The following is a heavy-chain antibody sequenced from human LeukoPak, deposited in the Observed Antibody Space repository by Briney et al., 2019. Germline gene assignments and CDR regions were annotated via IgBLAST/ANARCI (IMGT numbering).Heavy chain of an antibody. V-gene: IGHV3-21*01. CDR2: ISSSSSYI. CDR3: AKRDEEYAFNL. CDR1: GFTFRNYA. D-gene: IGHD5-24*01. J-gene: IGHJ3*01. Sequence: GGSLRLSCAASGFTFRNYAMTWVRQAPGKGLEWVSSISSSSSYIYYADSVKGRFTISRDNAKNSLYLQMNSLRAEDTAVYYCAKRDEEYAFNLWGQGTMVTVSS.